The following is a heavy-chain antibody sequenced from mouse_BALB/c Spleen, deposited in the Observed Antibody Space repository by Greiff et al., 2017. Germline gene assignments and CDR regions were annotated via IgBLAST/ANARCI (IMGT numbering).Heavy chain of an antibody. Sequence: VQLQQSGPQLVRPGASVKISCKASGYSFTSYWMHWVKQRPGQGLEWIGMIDPSDSETRLNQKFKDKATLTVDKSSSTAYMQLSSPTSEDSAVYYCARGGYGYDAGAWFAYWGQGTLVTVSA. CDR3: ARGGYGYDAGAWFAY. CDR2: IDPSDSET. V-gene: IGHV1S126*01. J-gene: IGHJ3*01. CDR1: GYSFTSYW. D-gene: IGHD2-2*01.